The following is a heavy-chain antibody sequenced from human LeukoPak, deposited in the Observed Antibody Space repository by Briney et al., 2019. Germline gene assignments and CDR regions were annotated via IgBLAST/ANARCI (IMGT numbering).Heavy chain of an antibody. Sequence: GGSLRLSCAASGFTFSNAWMSSVRQAPGKGLEWVGRIKSKTDGCTTDNASPEKGRFTISEEDSKNPLYLQMNRLTAEDTAVYFCTSVEVGTTIPFDYWGRGTLVTVSS. CDR3: TSVEVGTTIPFDY. D-gene: IGHD2-21*02. CDR1: GFTFSNAW. CDR2: IKSKTDGCTT. V-gene: IGHV3-15*01. J-gene: IGHJ4*02.